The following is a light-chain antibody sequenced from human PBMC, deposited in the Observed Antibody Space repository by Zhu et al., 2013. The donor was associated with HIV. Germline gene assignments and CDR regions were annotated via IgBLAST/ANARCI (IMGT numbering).Light chain of an antibody. J-gene: IGKJ4*01. CDR3: QQYGSSPLT. Sequence: EIVLTQSPGTLSVSPGERATLSCRASQSISRNYLAWYQQKPGQAPRLLIYGASSRATGIPDRFSGSGSGTDFTLTISRLEPEDFAVYYCQQYGSSPLTFGGGTKVEIK. V-gene: IGKV3-20*01. CDR2: GAS. CDR1: QSISRNY.